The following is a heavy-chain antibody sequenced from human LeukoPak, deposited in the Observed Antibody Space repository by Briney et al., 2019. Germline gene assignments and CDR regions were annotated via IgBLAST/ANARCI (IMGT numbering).Heavy chain of an antibody. Sequence: GSSVKVSCKASGGTFSSYTISWVRQAPGQGLEWMGRIIPILGIANYAQKFQGRVTITADKSTSTAYMELSSLRSEDTAVYYCARDAGWYRIWFDPWGQGTLVTVSS. D-gene: IGHD6-19*01. CDR1: GGTFSSYT. V-gene: IGHV1-69*04. CDR2: IIPILGIA. J-gene: IGHJ5*02. CDR3: ARDAGWYRIWFDP.